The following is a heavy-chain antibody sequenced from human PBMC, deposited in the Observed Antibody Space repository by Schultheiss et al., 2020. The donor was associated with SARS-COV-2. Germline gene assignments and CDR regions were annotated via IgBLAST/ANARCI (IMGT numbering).Heavy chain of an antibody. D-gene: IGHD2-15*01. CDR1: GGSFSGYY. V-gene: IGHV4-34*01. CDR3: ARVASGDIVVVVAASMIDYYYGMDV. Sequence: SETLSLTCAVYGGSFSGYYWSWIRQPPEKGLEWIGEINHSGSTNYNPSLKSRVTVSLDTSKNQFSLRLSSVTAADTAVYYCARVASGDIVVVVAASMIDYYYGMDVWGQGTTVTVSS. J-gene: IGHJ6*02. CDR2: INHSGST.